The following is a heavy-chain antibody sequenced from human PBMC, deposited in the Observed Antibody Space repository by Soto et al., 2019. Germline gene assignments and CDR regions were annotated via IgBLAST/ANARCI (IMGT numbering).Heavy chain of an antibody. Sequence: DVELLESGGGLVQPGGSLRLSCGVSGVTFRRHDMNWVRQAPGKGQEWVANINGADTSESYADSVRGRLTVSRNNSKSTLCLQMDNLRVEDTAIYYCAIDPNWESGYWGQGTPVTVSA. D-gene: IGHD7-27*01. CDR2: INGADTSE. V-gene: IGHV3-23*01. J-gene: IGHJ4*02. CDR1: GVTFRRHD. CDR3: AIDPNWESGY.